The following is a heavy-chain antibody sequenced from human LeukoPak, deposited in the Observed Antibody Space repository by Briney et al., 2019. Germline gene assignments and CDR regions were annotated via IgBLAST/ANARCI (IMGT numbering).Heavy chain of an antibody. CDR3: ARHVSGTAITNYGMDV. J-gene: IGHJ6*02. CDR2: IYPGDSDT. Sequence: GESLKISCKASGYSFTSYWIGWVRQMPGKGLEWMGIIYPGDSDTRYSPSFQGQVTISADKSISTAYLQWSSLKASDTAMYYCARHVSGTAITNYGMDVWGQGTTVTVSS. CDR1: GYSFTSYW. D-gene: IGHD5-18*01. V-gene: IGHV5-51*01.